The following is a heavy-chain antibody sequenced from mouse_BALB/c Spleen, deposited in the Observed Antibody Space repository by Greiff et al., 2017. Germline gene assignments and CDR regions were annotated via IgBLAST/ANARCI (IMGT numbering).Heavy chain of an antibody. D-gene: IGHD1-1*01. CDR1: GFTFSNYW. CDR3: ARGYCGSLACFAD. CDR2: IRLKSNNYAT. Sequence: EVKLVESGGGLVQPGGSMKFSCVASGFTFSNYWMNWVRQSPEKGLEWVAEIRLKSNNYATHYAESVKGRFTISRDDSKSSVYLQMNNLRAEDTGIYYCARGYCGSLACFADWGEGTLVTVSA. J-gene: IGHJ3*01. V-gene: IGHV6-6*02.